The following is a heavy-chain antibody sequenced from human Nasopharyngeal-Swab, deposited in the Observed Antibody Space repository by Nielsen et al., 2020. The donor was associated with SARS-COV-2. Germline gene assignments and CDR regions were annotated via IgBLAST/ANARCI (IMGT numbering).Heavy chain of an antibody. CDR2: ITNDGSNK. Sequence: GGSLRLSCAASGFTFSSYAMHWVRQAPGKGLEWVGVITNDGSNKNYADSLKGRFTITIDNSKNTLYLQMNSQRAKDTAVYYCAKDHRGYYYTNVVCYTALDYWGQGTLVTVSS. CDR1: GFTFSSYA. J-gene: IGHJ4*02. D-gene: IGHD2-8*01. CDR3: AKDHRGYYYTNVVCYTALDY. V-gene: IGHV3-30-3*01.